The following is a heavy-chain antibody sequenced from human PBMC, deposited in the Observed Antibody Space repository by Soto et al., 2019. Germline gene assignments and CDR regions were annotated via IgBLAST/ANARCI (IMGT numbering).Heavy chain of an antibody. J-gene: IGHJ4*02. V-gene: IGHV2-5*02. CDR3: AHKLSPRLPPAFDY. Sequence: QITLKESGPALVNPSQTLTLTCTLSGFSLRTPGVGVAWLRQPPGEALEWLAFTYRDDEVHNRASLKTRPTTTKDTPKTQVVLMMTNMDPVDTATYYCAHKLSPRLPPAFDYWGQGALVTVSS. CDR1: GFSLRTPGVG. CDR2: TYRDDEV.